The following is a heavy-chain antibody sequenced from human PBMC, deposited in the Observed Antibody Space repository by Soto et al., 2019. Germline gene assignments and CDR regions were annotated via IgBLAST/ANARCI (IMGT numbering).Heavy chain of an antibody. CDR1: GGTFSSYT. D-gene: IGHD3-22*01. Sequence: GASVKVSCTASGGTFSSYTISWVRQAPGQGLEWMGRIIPILGIANYAQKFQGRVTITADKSTSTAYMELSSLRSEDTAVYYCARDGYYDSSGYGTYFDYWGQGTLVTVSS. CDR3: ARDGYYDSSGYGTYFDY. J-gene: IGHJ4*02. CDR2: IIPILGIA. V-gene: IGHV1-69*04.